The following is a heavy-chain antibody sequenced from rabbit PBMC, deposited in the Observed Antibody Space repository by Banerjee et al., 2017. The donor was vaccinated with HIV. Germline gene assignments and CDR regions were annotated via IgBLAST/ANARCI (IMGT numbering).Heavy chain of an antibody. V-gene: IGHV1S45*01. D-gene: IGHD6-1*01. J-gene: IGHJ4*01. Sequence: EESGGGLVQPEGSLTLTCKASGFSFSSNYWMSWVRQAPGKGLEWIAFIGTNDGSTDYANWAKGRFTISKTSTTVTLQMSRLTAADTATYFCATSYGNTWDYINFWGPGTLVTVS. CDR2: IGTNDGST. CDR3: ATSYGNTWDYINF. CDR1: GFSFSSNYW.